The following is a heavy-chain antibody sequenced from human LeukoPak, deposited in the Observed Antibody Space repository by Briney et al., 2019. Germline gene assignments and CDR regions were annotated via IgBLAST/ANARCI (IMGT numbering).Heavy chain of an antibody. J-gene: IGHJ4*02. V-gene: IGHV4-30-4*01. D-gene: IGHD2/OR15-2a*01. CDR3: ARVGNMEFDY. CDR1: GRSISRGDYY. CDR2: IYYSGST. Sequence: SEPLSLTCTLSGRSISRGDYYWSWIRQPPGRGLEWFGYIYYSGSTYYNPSLKIRLTISVDTSKNQFSLKLSSVTAADTAVYYCARVGNMEFDYWGQGTLVTVSS.